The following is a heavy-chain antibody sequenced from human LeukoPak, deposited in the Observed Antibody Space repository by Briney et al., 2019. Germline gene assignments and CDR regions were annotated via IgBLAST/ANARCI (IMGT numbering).Heavy chain of an antibody. CDR3: ARGDQAFDY. D-gene: IGHD2-2*01. J-gene: IGHJ4*02. Sequence: SQTLSLTCAISGDSVSSNSATWTWIRQSPSRGLEWLGRTYYKSKWSNNYAVSVRSRIIINPDTSENQFSLQLNSVTPEDTAVYYCARGDQAFDYWGQGTLVTVSS. CDR2: TYYKSKWSN. V-gene: IGHV6-1*01. CDR1: GDSVSSNSAT.